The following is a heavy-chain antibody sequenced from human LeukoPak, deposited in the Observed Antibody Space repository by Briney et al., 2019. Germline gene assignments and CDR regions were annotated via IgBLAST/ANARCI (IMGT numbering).Heavy chain of an antibody. Sequence: SCKASGYTFITYSMNWVRQAPGKGLEWVSSISSSSSYIYYADSVRGRFTISRDNPKNSLYLQMNSLRAEDTAVYYCARVALVSGPSYGSESEAADYWGQGTLVTVSS. CDR2: ISSSSSYI. CDR3: ARVALVSGPSYGSESEAADY. V-gene: IGHV3-21*01. D-gene: IGHD3-10*01. J-gene: IGHJ4*02. CDR1: GYTFITYS.